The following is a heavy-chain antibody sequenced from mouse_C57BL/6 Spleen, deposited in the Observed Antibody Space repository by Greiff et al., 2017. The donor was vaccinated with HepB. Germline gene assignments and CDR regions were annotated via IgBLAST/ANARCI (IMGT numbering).Heavy chain of an antibody. D-gene: IGHD2-3*01. Sequence: EVQRVESGGGLVKPGGSLKLSCAASGFTFSSYAMSWVRQTPEKRLEWVATISDGGSYTYYPDNVKGRFTISRDNAKNNLYLQMSHLKSEDTAMYYCARGDGYYRYYAMDYWGQGTSVTVSS. J-gene: IGHJ4*01. CDR1: GFTFSSYA. V-gene: IGHV5-4*01. CDR3: ARGDGYYRYYAMDY. CDR2: ISDGGSYT.